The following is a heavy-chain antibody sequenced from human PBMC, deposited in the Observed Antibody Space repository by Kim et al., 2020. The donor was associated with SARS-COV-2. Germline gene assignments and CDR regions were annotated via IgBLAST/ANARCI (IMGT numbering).Heavy chain of an antibody. CDR2: IIPIFGTA. V-gene: IGHV1-69*13. CDR3: ASMITFGGVQGVY. D-gene: IGHD3-16*01. J-gene: IGHJ4*02. Sequence: SVKVSCKASGGTFSSYAISWVRQAPGQGLEWMGGIIPIFGTANYAQKFQGRVTITADESTSTAYMELSSLRSEDTAVYYCASMITFGGVQGVYWGQGTLVTVSS. CDR1: GGTFSSYA.